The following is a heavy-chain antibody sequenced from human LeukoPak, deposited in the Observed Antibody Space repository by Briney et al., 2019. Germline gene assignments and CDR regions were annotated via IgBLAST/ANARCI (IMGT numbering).Heavy chain of an antibody. CDR1: GFTFTSYA. CDR2: INTDGSST. V-gene: IGHV3-74*01. CDR3: ARGRTTGYGDYVSY. D-gene: IGHD4-17*01. Sequence: GESLRLSCAASGFTFTSYAMSWVRQAPGKGLVWVSHINTDGSSTTYADSVKGRFTISRDNAKNTLYLQMNSLRAEDTAVYYCARGRTTGYGDYVSYWGQGTLVTVSS. J-gene: IGHJ4*02.